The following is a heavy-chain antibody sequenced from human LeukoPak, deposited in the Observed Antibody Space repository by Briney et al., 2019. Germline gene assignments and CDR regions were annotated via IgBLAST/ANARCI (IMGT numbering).Heavy chain of an antibody. CDR1: GGSISSTNW. D-gene: IGHD6-13*01. J-gene: IGHJ4*02. V-gene: IGHV4-4*02. CDR3: VTNSWEY. CDR2: IYHSGST. Sequence: PSETLSLTWPVSGGSISSTNWWSWVRQPPGKGLEWIGEIYHSGSTKYNPSLKSRVTISVDKSKFQFSLKPTSVTAADTAVYYCVTNSWEYWGQGTLVTVSS.